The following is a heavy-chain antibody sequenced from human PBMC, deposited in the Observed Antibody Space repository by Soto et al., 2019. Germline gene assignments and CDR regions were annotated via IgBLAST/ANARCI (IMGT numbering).Heavy chain of an antibody. CDR1: GDAISSEQYC. V-gene: IGHV4-39*01. J-gene: IGHJ5*01. CDR3: ARQNYGNKWFDS. D-gene: IGHD3-16*01. Sequence: QLRLQESCPGQVKASETLSLTCSISGDAISSEQYCWGWVRQPPGKWLEWIGTIYYSRRTYYNPPLKGRATASVDTSDMQFSLNLNSVTATYTAIYYCARQNYGNKWFDSWCQGTLVSVSS. CDR2: IYYSRRT.